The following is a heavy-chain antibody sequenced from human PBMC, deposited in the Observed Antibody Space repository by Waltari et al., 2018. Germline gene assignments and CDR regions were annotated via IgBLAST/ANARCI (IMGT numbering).Heavy chain of an antibody. Sequence: QVQLQQWGAGLLKPSETLSLPCAVYGGSLSGYYWSWIRQPPGKGLEWIGEINHSGSTNYNPSLKSRVTISVDTSKNQFSLKLSSVTAADTAVYYCARDSSSWYGNWFDPWGQGTRVTVSS. J-gene: IGHJ5*02. CDR3: ARDSSSWYGNWFDP. V-gene: IGHV4-34*01. CDR1: GGSLSGYY. CDR2: INHSGST. D-gene: IGHD6-13*01.